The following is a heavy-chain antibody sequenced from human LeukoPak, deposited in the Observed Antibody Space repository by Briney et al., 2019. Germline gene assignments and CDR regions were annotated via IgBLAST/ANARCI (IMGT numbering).Heavy chain of an antibody. Sequence: PGGSLRLSCAASGFTVSDNYMSWVRQAPGKGLEWVSIIYSVGSTYYADSVKGRFTISRDNSKNTLYFQMNSLRAEDTAVYYCARDGAVTNGRYFDYWGQGTLVTVSS. V-gene: IGHV3-53*01. CDR3: ARDGAVTNGRYFDY. CDR2: IYSVGST. D-gene: IGHD4-17*01. CDR1: GFTVSDNY. J-gene: IGHJ4*02.